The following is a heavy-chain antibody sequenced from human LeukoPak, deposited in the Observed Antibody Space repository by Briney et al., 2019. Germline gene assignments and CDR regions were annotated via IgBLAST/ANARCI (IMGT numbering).Heavy chain of an antibody. CDR3: TTDALEQWLVEGLDI. Sequence: GGPLSLFCAASGFTFSNAWMSWVRQAPGKGLEGVGRIKSKTDGGTTDYAAPVKGRYTSSRDDSKNTLYLQMNSLKSEDTAVYYCTTDALEQWLVEGLDIWGQGTMVTVSS. CDR2: IKSKTDGGTT. CDR1: GFTFSNAW. J-gene: IGHJ3*02. D-gene: IGHD6-19*01. V-gene: IGHV3-15*01.